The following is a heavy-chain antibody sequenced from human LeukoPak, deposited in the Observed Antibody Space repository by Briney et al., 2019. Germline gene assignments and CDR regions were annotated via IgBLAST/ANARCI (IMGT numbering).Heavy chain of an antibody. CDR3: AKMHTMVRGVTTSYFDY. CDR2: ISGSGGGT. Sequence: GGSLRLSCAVSGFTFSSYAMSWVRQAPGKGLEWVSAISGSGGGTFYADSVRGRFTISRDNSKNTVYLQMNSLRAEDTAVYYCAKMHTMVRGVTTSYFDYWGQGTLVTVSS. J-gene: IGHJ4*02. V-gene: IGHV3-23*01. D-gene: IGHD3-10*01. CDR1: GFTFSSYA.